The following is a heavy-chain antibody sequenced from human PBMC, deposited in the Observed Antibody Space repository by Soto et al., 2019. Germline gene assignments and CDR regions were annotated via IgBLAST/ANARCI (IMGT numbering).Heavy chain of an antibody. CDR1: GGSFSGYY. D-gene: IGHD5-12*01. J-gene: IGHJ6*02. V-gene: IGHV4-34*01. CDR3: ARGEGWLNYYYGMDV. Sequence: SETLSLTCAVYGGSFSGYYWSWIRQPPGKGLEWIGEINHSGSTNYNPSLKSRVTISVDTSKNQFSLKLSSVTAADTAVYYCARGEGWLNYYYGMDVWGQGTTVTVSS. CDR2: INHSGST.